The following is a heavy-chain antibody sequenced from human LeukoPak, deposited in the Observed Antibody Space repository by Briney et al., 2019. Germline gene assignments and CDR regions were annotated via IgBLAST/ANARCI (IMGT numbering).Heavy chain of an antibody. CDR2: INQDGSEK. Sequence: GGSLRLSCAASGFTFSSYAMSWVRQAPGKGLEWVANINQDGSEKYYVDSVKGRFTISRDTAKNSLYLQMNSLRAEDTAVYYCARGPSSGWPVDFWGQGTLVTVSS. V-gene: IGHV3-7*01. CDR3: ARGPSSGWPVDF. J-gene: IGHJ4*02. D-gene: IGHD6-19*01. CDR1: GFTFSSYA.